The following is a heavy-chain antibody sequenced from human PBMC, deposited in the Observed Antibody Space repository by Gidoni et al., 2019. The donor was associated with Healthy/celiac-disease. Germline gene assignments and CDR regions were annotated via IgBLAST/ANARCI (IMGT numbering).Heavy chain of an antibody. CDR3: ARDNGRIAARPRSWFDP. Sequence: QVQLVESGGGVVQPGRSLRLSCAASGFTFSSYGMHWVRQAPGKGLEWVAVIWYDGSNKYYADSVKGRFTISRDNSKNRLYLQMNSLRAEDTAVYYCARDNGRIAARPRSWFDPWGQGTLVTVSS. CDR1: GFTFSSYG. D-gene: IGHD6-6*01. J-gene: IGHJ5*02. V-gene: IGHV3-33*01. CDR2: IWYDGSNK.